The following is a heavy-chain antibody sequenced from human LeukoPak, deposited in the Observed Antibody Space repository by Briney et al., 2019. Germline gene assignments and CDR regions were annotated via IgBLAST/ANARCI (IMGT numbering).Heavy chain of an antibody. V-gene: IGHV4-59*08. D-gene: IGHD1-7*01. J-gene: IGHJ4*02. CDR3: ARGIENWNYRDAYYFDY. CDR2: IYYSGST. CDR1: GGSISSYY. Sequence: SETLSLTCTVSGGSISSYYWSWIRQPPGKGLEWLGYIYYSGSTNYNPSLKSRVTISVDTSKNQFSLKLSSVTAADTAVYYCARGIENWNYRDAYYFDYWGQGTLVTVSS.